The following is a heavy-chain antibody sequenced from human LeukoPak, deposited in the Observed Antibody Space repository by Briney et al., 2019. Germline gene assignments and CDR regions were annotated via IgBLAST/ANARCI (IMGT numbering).Heavy chain of an antibody. V-gene: IGHV1-69*13. CDR2: IIPIFGTA. D-gene: IGHD3-22*01. CDR3: AGTYYYDSSGYYPLDY. CDR1: GGTFISYA. Sequence: SAKVSCKASGGTFISYAISWVRQAPGQGLEWMGGIIPIFGTANYAQKFQGRVTITADESTSTAYMELSSLRSEDTAVYYCAGTYYYDSSGYYPLDYWGQGTLVTVSS. J-gene: IGHJ4*02.